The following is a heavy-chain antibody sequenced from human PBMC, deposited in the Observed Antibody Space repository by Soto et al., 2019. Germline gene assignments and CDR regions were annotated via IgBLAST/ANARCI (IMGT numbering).Heavy chain of an antibody. CDR3: ARGNHRWLQLWYFDL. Sequence: SVKVSCKASGGTFGSYTISWVRQAPGQGLEWMGGIIPIFGTANYAQKFQGRVTITADESTSTAYMELSSLRSEDTAVYYCARGNHRWLQLWYFDLWGRGTLVTVSS. D-gene: IGHD5-12*01. CDR2: IIPIFGTA. V-gene: IGHV1-69*13. J-gene: IGHJ2*01. CDR1: GGTFGSYT.